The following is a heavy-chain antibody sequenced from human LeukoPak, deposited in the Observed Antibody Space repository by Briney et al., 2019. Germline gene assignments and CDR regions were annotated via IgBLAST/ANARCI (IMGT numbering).Heavy chain of an antibody. CDR2: IVVCSDNT. CDR1: GFTFTSSG. J-gene: IGHJ4*02. Sequence: GSSVKVSCKASGFTFTSSGVRWVRQARGQRLEWIGWIVVCSDNTNYAQKFQERVTITRDMSTSTAYMELSSLRSEDTAVYYCAAERGYSGYDDGDRYFDYWGQGTLVTVSS. V-gene: IGHV1-58*01. D-gene: IGHD5-12*01. CDR3: AAERGYSGYDDGDRYFDY.